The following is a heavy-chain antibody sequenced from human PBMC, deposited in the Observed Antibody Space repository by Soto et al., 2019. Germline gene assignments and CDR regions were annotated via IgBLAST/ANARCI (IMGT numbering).Heavy chain of an antibody. D-gene: IGHD3-16*01. CDR1: GFTVSNNY. CDR3: AAYSHKGY. J-gene: IGHJ4*02. CDR2: IYSGGST. Sequence: GGSLRLSCAASGFTVSNNYMGWVRQAPGKGLEWVSLIYSGGSTYYADSVKGRFTISRDSSKNTLYLQMNSLRAEDTAMYYCAAYSHKGYWGQGTLVTVS. V-gene: IGHV3-66*01.